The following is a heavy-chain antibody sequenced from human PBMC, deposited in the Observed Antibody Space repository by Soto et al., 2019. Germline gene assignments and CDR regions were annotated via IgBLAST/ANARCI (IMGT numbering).Heavy chain of an antibody. CDR1: GFTFSSFSSYA. CDR3: ARDLGGSSDY. D-gene: IGHD1-26*01. J-gene: IGHJ4*02. CDR2: ISSDGSDK. V-gene: IGHV3-30-3*01. Sequence: GGSLRLSCAASGFTFSSFSSYAMHWVRQAPGKGLEWVALISSDGSDKYYADSVKGRFIISRDNSKNTLYLQMNSLRAEDTAVYYCARDLGGSSDYWGQGTLVTAPQ.